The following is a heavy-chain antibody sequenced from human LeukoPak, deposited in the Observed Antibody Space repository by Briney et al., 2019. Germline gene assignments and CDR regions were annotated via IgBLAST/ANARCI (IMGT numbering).Heavy chain of an antibody. CDR2: IYYSGST. D-gene: IGHD3-22*01. V-gene: IGHV4-59*01. Sequence: PSETLSLTCTVSGGSISSYYWSWIRQPPGKGLEWIGYIYYSGSTNYNPSLKSRVTISVDTSKNQFSLKLSSVTAADTAVYYCARVYYDSSGYYADYWGQGTLVTVSS. J-gene: IGHJ4*02. CDR3: ARVYYDSSGYYADY. CDR1: GGSISSYY.